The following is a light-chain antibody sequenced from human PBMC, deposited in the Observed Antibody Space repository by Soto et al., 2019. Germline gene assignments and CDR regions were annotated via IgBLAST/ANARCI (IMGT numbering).Light chain of an antibody. V-gene: IGKV1-39*01. J-gene: IGKJ2*01. CDR1: QYINNY. CDR2: AAY. Sequence: DIQMTQSPSSLSTSVGDRVTITCRASQYINNYLNWYQQKPGKAPKLLIFAAYNLQSGVPSRFIGSGSGTDCTLTISSLQPEDFATYYFQQSYSTPPYTFGQGTKLDIK. CDR3: QQSYSTPPYT.